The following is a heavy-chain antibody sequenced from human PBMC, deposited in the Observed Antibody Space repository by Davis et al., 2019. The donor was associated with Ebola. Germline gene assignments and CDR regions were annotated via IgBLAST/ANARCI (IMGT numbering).Heavy chain of an antibody. CDR3: ATPEGYSSTWYYLDF. D-gene: IGHD6-13*01. V-gene: IGHV3-33*05. Sequence: GESLKISCAASGFTFSSYGMHWVRQAPGKGLEWVAVISYDGSNKYYVDSVKGRFTISRDNSKNTLDLHMNGLRAEDTAVYYCATPEGYSSTWYYLDFWGQGTMVTVSS. CDR2: ISYDGSNK. J-gene: IGHJ4*02. CDR1: GFTFSSYG.